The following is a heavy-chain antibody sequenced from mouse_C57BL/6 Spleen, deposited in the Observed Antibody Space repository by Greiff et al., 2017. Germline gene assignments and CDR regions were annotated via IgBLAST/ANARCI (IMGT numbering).Heavy chain of an antibody. CDR3: ARGSATVAGFDV. J-gene: IGHJ1*03. CDR2: INYDGSST. Sequence: EVKLVESEGGLVQPGSSMKLSCTASGFTFSDYYMAWVRQVPEKGLEWVANINYDGSSTYYLDSLKGRFIISRDNAKNILYLQMSSLKSDDTATYYCARGSATVAGFDVWGTGTTVTVSS. D-gene: IGHD1-1*01. CDR1: GFTFSDYY. V-gene: IGHV5-16*01.